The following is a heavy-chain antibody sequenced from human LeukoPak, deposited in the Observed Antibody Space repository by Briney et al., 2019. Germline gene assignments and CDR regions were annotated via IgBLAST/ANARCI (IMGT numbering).Heavy chain of an antibody. Sequence: GGSLRLSCAASGFIFSSYDFNWVRQAPGKGLEWVSYISSRSRTIYYADSVKGRFTISRDNAKNSLYLQMNSLRAEDTAVYYCASLAAAGTGDAFDIWGQGTMVTVSS. CDR1: GFIFSSYD. V-gene: IGHV3-48*01. CDR2: ISSRSRTI. J-gene: IGHJ3*02. D-gene: IGHD6-13*01. CDR3: ASLAAAGTGDAFDI.